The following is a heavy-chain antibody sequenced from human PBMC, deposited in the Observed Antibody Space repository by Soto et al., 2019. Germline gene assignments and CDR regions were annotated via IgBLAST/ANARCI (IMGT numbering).Heavy chain of an antibody. J-gene: IGHJ6*02. CDR3: VREMVVTVDDYYYYAVDF. V-gene: IGHV1-2*02. CDR1: GYSFTGYR. Sequence: ASVKVSCKSSGYSFTGYRLHWVRQALGQGLEWMGWLNPQNGDTSYAQKFRDRVTMTSDTSISTAYMDLSRLTSDDTAPYYCVREMVVTVDDYYYYAVDFWGPATTVSVSS. CDR2: LNPQNGDT. D-gene: IGHD2-21*02.